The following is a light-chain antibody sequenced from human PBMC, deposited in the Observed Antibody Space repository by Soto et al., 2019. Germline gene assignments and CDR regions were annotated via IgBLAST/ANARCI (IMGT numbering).Light chain of an antibody. CDR3: QQYNSYLFT. CDR2: DAS. V-gene: IGKV1-5*01. Sequence: DIQMTQSPSTLSASVGDRVTITCRASQSINSWLAWYQQKPGKAPKLLIYDASSLESGVPSRFSGSGSGTEFTLTIISLQPDDFATYYCQQYNSYLFTFGPGTKVDIK. CDR1: QSINSW. J-gene: IGKJ3*01.